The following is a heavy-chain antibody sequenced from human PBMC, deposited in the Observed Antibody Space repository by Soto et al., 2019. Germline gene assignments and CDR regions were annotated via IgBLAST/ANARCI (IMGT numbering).Heavy chain of an antibody. V-gene: IGHV1-3*01. CDR1: GYTFTSYA. D-gene: IGHD2-2*01. CDR2: INAGNGNT. CDR3: ARDKWGCSSTSCYLAYYYCGMDV. Sequence: ASVKVSCKASGYTFTSYAMHWVRQAPGQRLEWMGWINAGNGNTKYSQKFQGRVTITRDTSASTAYMELSSLRSEDTAVYYCARDKWGCSSTSCYLAYYYCGMDVWGQGTTVTVSS. J-gene: IGHJ6*02.